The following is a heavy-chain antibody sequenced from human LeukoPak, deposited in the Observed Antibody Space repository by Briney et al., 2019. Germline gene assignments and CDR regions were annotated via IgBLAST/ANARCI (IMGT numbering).Heavy chain of an antibody. CDR3: ARDLSGSLYFDY. CDR1: GASISSYY. J-gene: IGHJ4*02. Sequence: SETLSLNCTVSGASISSYYYSWIRQTAGRGLEWIGRLYISGSTDYNPSLKSRVTISVDASKNQFSLKLSSVTAADTAVYFCARDLSGSLYFDYWGQGVLVTVSS. CDR2: LYISGST. D-gene: IGHD3-10*01. V-gene: IGHV4-4*07.